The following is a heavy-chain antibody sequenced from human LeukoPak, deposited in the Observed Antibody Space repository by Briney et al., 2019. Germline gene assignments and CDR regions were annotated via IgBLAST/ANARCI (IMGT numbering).Heavy chain of an antibody. V-gene: IGHV3-7*01. D-gene: IGHD2-21*02. CDR2: IKHDEIEN. J-gene: IGHJ2*01. CDR3: VKLVVVTATYWYFDV. Sequence: GGSLRLSCAASGFTFGSYGMSWVRQAPGKGLDWVANIKHDEIENYLADSVTGRFTISRDNAENSLFLQMNSLRPDDTAVYFCVKLVVVTATYWYFDVWGRGTPITVSS. CDR1: GFTFGSYG.